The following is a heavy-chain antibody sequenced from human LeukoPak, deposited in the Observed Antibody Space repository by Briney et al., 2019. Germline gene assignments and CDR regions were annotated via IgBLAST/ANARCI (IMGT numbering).Heavy chain of an antibody. CDR1: GFTFSSYA. J-gene: IGHJ4*02. Sequence: PGGSLRLSCAASGFTFSSYAMHWVRQAPGKGLEWVAVISYDGSNKYYADSVKGRFTISRDNSKNTLYLQMNSLRAEDTAVYYCARDMVRGVISAPFDYWGQGTLVTVSS. V-gene: IGHV3-30-3*01. D-gene: IGHD3-10*01. CDR2: ISYDGSNK. CDR3: ARDMVRGVISAPFDY.